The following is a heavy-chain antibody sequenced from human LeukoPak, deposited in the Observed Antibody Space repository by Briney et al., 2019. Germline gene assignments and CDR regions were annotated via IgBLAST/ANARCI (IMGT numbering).Heavy chain of an antibody. CDR1: GFPFDDFA. V-gene: IGHV3-49*04. J-gene: IGHJ4*02. CDR2: IRRTSYGWAS. CDR3: SRNALVDFDY. Sequence: GQSLRLSCTASGFPFDDFAMRWVRQPAGKGLEWVGFIRRTSYGWASEYAASVKARFIISRDDSKGIAYLQMNSLKTEDTAVYYCSRNALVDFDYWGQGSRVIVSP.